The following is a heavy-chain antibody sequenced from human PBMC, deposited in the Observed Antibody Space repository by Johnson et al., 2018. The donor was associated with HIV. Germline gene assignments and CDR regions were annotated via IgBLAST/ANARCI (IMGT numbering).Heavy chain of an antibody. V-gene: IGHV3-30*14. CDR3: ASGGPLSGSDECCFDV. D-gene: IGHD1-26*01. J-gene: IGHJ3*01. Sequence: QVQLVESGGGVVQPGRSLRLSCAASGFTFSSYAMHWVRQAPGKGLEWVAVISYDGSNKDYVDSVKGRFTISSDNSKNTLCLQMNSLRVEDTPVSSCASGGPLSGSDECCFDVWGQGTMVTVSS. CDR1: GFTFSSYA. CDR2: ISYDGSNK.